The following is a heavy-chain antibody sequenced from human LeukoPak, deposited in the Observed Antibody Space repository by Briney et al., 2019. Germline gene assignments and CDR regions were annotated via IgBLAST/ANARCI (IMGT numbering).Heavy chain of an antibody. Sequence: GGSLRLSCAASRFTFSSYGMHWVRQAPGKGLEWVAFIRYDGSNKYYADSVKGRFTISRDNSKNTLYLQMNSLRAEDTAIYYCAKVTYGSGTYGAFDSWGQGTLVTVSS. V-gene: IGHV3-30*02. CDR2: IRYDGSNK. CDR3: AKVTYGSGTYGAFDS. CDR1: RFTFSSYG. J-gene: IGHJ4*02. D-gene: IGHD3-10*01.